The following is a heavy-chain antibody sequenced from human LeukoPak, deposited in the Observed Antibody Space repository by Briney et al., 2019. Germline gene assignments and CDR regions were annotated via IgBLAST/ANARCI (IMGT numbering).Heavy chain of an antibody. CDR1: GFTFSNYA. Sequence: PGGSLRLSRAASGFTFSNYAMNWVRQAPGKGLEWVSVIRSSGGGDSTYYADSVKGRFTISRDNSKNTLFLQMNSLRAEDTAVYYCARDSPNWRAYDYWGQGTLVTVSS. D-gene: IGHD1-20*01. CDR3: ARDSPNWRAYDY. CDR2: IRSSGGGDST. J-gene: IGHJ4*02. V-gene: IGHV3-23*01.